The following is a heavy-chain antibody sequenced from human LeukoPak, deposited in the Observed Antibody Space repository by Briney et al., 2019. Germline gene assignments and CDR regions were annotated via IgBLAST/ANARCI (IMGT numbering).Heavy chain of an antibody. CDR3: ARFIASPGPDAFDI. CDR2: IKQDGIET. D-gene: IGHD6-13*01. CDR1: GFSLSAYW. J-gene: IGHJ3*02. V-gene: IGHV3-7*01. Sequence: PGGSLRLSCAASGFSLSAYWMTWVRQAPGQRLEWLANIKQDGIETYYLDSVKGRFTISRDSARNSVYLQMNSLRADETAVYFCARFIASPGPDAFDIWGQGTLVTVSS.